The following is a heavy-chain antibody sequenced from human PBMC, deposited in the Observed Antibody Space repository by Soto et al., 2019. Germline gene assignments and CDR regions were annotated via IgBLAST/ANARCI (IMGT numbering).Heavy chain of an antibody. J-gene: IGHJ6*02. D-gene: IGHD6-13*01. Sequence: GGSLRLSCAASWFTLNNYCMHWVRQAPGKGPEWVAVIWNDGNGYYYANSVKGRFTISRDNSKNTLYLQMSSLRVEDTAVYYCARRQISPPTRGAASARGGMDVWGQGTTVTVSS. CDR3: ARRQISPPTRGAASARGGMDV. CDR1: WFTLNNYC. V-gene: IGHV3-33*01. CDR2: IWNDGNGY.